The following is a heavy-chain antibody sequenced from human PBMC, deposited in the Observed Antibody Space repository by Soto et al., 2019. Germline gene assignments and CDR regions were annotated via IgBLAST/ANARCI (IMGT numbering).Heavy chain of an antibody. V-gene: IGHV4-61*01. CDR3: ARGVGFGYYYYHMDL. CDR2: IYYSGSA. CDR1: GDSVTSVSDY. Sequence: SETLSLTCTVSGDSVTSVSDYWSWIRQPPGKGLEWIGYIYYSGSADYNPSLGSRVTISIDTSKNQFSLKLTSVTAADTAVYYCARGVGFGYYYYHMDLWGQGITVTVSS. D-gene: IGHD3-10*01. J-gene: IGHJ6*02.